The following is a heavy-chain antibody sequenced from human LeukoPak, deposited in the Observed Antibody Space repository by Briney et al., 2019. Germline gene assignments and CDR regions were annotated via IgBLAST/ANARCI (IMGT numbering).Heavy chain of an antibody. J-gene: IGHJ5*02. Sequence: PGGSLRLSCATSGFTFSSYGMHWVRQAPGRGLEWVAFIRYDGSNKYYADSRKGRFTISRDNSKNTLHLQMNSLRAEDTAVYYCRLIVGATLGDCWFDPWGQGTLVTVSS. CDR1: GFTFSSYG. V-gene: IGHV3-30*02. CDR2: IRYDGSNK. D-gene: IGHD1-26*01. CDR3: RLIVGATLGDCWFDP.